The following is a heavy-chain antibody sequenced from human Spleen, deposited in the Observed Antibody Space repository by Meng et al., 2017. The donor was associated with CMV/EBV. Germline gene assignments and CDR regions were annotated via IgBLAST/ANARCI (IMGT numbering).Heavy chain of an antibody. J-gene: IGHJ5*02. V-gene: IGHV4-39*01. CDR2: IYYSGST. D-gene: IGHD2-15*01. CDR3: ARPTGLGYCSGGSCYSWFDP. Sequence: SSYYWGWIRRPPGKGLEWIGSIYYSGSTYDNPSLKSRVTISVDTSKNQFSLKLSSVTAADTAVYYCARPTGLGYCSGGSCYSWFDPWGQGTLVTVSS. CDR1: SSYY.